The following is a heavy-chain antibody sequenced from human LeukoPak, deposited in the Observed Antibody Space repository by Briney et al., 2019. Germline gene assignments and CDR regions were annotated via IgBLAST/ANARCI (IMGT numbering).Heavy chain of an antibody. V-gene: IGHV3-30*18. D-gene: IGHD3-9*01. J-gene: IGHJ4*02. CDR3: AKDYGILTGYSIGYYFDY. Sequence: GRSLRLSCAASGFDFSGYGMHWVGQAPGKGLEWVAVISYDGSNRYYGDSVKGRFTIYRDNSKNTLYLQMNSLRAEDSTVYYCAKDYGILTGYSIGYYFDYRGQGTLVTVSS. CDR1: GFDFSGYG. CDR2: ISYDGSNR.